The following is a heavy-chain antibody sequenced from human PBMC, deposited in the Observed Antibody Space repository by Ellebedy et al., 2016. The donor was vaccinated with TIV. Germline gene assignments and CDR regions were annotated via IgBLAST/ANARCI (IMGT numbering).Heavy chain of an antibody. J-gene: IGHJ4*02. CDR3: ASRFLEWLS. Sequence: GESLKISCAASGFTFSNHGMHWVRQAPGKGLEWVAVIWYDGGHTDYADAVKGRFTISRDNSENTLYLKMNSLRAEDTAVYYCASRFLEWLSWGQGTLVTVSS. CDR1: GFTFSNHG. D-gene: IGHD3-3*01. CDR2: IWYDGGHT. V-gene: IGHV3-33*08.